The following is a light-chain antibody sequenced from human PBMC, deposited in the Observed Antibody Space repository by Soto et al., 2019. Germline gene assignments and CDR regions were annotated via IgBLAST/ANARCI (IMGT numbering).Light chain of an antibody. CDR2: DAS. CDR1: QSISSW. Sequence: DSQMTQSPSTLSGSVGDRVTITCRASQSISSWLAWYQQKPGKAPKLLIYDASTLESGVPSRFSGSGSGTEFTLTITNLQPDDFATFYCQQYSTFPRTFAQRTKV. CDR3: QQYSTFPRT. J-gene: IGKJ1*01. V-gene: IGKV1-5*01.